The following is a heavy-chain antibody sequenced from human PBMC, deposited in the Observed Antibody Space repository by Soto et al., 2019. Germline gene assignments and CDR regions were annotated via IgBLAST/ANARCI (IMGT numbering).Heavy chain of an antibody. Sequence: WETLTLSCAVSGGSISSYYWSWIRHPPGKGLEWFGYIYYSGSTNYNPSLKSRVTISVDTSKNQFSLKLSSVTVADTAVYYCLWSGYLGQGTLFSVS. D-gene: IGHD2-21*01. V-gene: IGHV4-59*01. CDR2: IYYSGST. CDR1: GGSISSYY. J-gene: IGHJ4*02. CDR3: LWSGY.